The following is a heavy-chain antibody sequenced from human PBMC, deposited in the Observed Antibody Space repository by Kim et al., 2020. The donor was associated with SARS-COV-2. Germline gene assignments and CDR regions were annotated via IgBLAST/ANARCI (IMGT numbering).Heavy chain of an antibody. CDR1: GYTLTELS. V-gene: IGHV1-24*01. Sequence: ASVKVSCKVSGYTLTELSMHWVRQAPGKGLEWMGGFDPEDGETIYAQKFQGRVTMTEDTSTDTAYMELSSLRSEDTAVYYCAIQKNMVRGVMGIYWGQGTLVTVSS. J-gene: IGHJ4*02. CDR2: FDPEDGET. CDR3: AIQKNMVRGVMGIY. D-gene: IGHD3-10*01.